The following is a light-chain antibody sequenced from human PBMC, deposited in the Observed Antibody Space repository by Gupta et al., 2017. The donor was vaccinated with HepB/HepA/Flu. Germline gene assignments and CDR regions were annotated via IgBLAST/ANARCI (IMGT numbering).Light chain of an antibody. J-gene: IGKJ1*01. CDR3: QQDYSMGT. V-gene: IGKV4-1*01. CDR2: WAS. Sequence: DSLAVSLGERATINCKSSQSVLHSSNSKNYLAWYQQQPGQPPKLLIYWASTRESGVPDRFSGSGSGTDSTLTSSSLQAEDVAVYYWQQDYSMGTFGQGTKVEIK. CDR1: QSVLHSSNSKNY.